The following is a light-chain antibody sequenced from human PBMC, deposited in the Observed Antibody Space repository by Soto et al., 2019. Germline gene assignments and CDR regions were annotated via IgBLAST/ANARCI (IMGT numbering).Light chain of an antibody. CDR1: QSIISY. CDR3: QQSYSTPIT. CDR2: AAS. V-gene: IGKV1-39*01. J-gene: IGKJ5*01. Sequence: IQMTQSPSSLSASVGDSVTITCRASQSIISYLDWYQQKPGKAPKLLIYAASSLQGGVPSRFSGSGSGTDFTLTISSLQPEDFVTYYCQQSYSTPITFGQGTRLEIK.